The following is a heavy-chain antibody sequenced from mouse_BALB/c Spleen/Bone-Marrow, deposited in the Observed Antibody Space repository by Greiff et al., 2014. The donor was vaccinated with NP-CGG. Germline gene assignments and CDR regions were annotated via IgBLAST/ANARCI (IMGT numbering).Heavy chain of an antibody. CDR1: GFTFSSYG. V-gene: IGHV5-6-3*01. D-gene: IGHD4-1*01. CDR2: INSNGGST. J-gene: IGHJ2*03. Sequence: EVQVVESGGGLVQPGGSLKLSCAASGFTFSSYGMSWVRQTPDKRLELVATINSNGGSTYYPDSVKGRFTISRDNAKNPLYLQMTSLKSEDTAMYYCARGWDFDYWGQGTRLTVSS. CDR3: ARGWDFDY.